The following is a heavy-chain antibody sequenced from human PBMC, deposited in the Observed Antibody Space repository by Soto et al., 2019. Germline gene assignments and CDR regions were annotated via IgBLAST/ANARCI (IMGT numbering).Heavy chain of an antibody. D-gene: IGHD7-27*01. CDR1: GFTFSSYS. Sequence: EVQLVESGGGLVKPGGSLRLSCPVSGFTFSSYSMNWVRQAPGKGLEWVSSISSSSSYIYYADSVKGRFTISRDNAKNSLYLQMDSLRAEDTAVYYWASKLGPTAYYFVMEVWGQGTTVTVSS. V-gene: IGHV3-21*06. J-gene: IGHJ6*01. CDR3: ASKLGPTAYYFVMEV. CDR2: ISSSSSYI.